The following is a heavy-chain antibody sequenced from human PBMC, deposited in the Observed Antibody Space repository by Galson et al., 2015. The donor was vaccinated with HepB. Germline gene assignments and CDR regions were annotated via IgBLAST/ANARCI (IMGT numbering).Heavy chain of an antibody. J-gene: IGHJ4*02. CDR1: GYTFTSYD. D-gene: IGHD2-2*01. CDR3: ARDLGCEHCSSTSSTG. Sequence: SVKVSCKASGYTFTSYDINWVRQATGQGLEWMGWMNPNSGNTGYAQKFQGRVTMTRNTSISTAYMELSSLRSEDTAVYYCARDLGCEHCSSTSSTGWGQGTLVTVSS. CDR2: MNPNSGNT. V-gene: IGHV1-8*01.